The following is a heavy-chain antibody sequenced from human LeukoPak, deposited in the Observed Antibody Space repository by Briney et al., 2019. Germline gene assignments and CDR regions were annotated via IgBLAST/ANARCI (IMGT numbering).Heavy chain of an antibody. CDR2: IYSGGST. CDR1: GFTVSSNY. V-gene: IGHV3-66*01. Sequence: GGSLRLSCAASGFTVSSNYMSWVRQAPGKGLEWVSVIYSGGSTYYADSVKGRFTIFRDNSKNTLYLQMNSLRAEDTAVYYCARTKYSSGWYLDPWGQGTLVTVSS. CDR3: ARTKYSSGWYLDP. J-gene: IGHJ5*02. D-gene: IGHD6-19*01.